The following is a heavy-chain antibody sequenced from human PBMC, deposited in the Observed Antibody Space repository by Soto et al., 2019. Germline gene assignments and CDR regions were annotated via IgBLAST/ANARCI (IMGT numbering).Heavy chain of an antibody. Sequence: VGSLRLSCAASGFTFSGYTMNWVRQAPGKGLEWVAVIGNSGDGTHYADSVKGRFTISRDNSKNTLYLQMESLRAEDTAVYYCVKDVWDYWGQGVLVTVSS. CDR3: VKDVWDY. CDR2: IGNSGDGT. CDR1: GFTFSGYT. D-gene: IGHD2-21*01. V-gene: IGHV3-23*01. J-gene: IGHJ4*02.